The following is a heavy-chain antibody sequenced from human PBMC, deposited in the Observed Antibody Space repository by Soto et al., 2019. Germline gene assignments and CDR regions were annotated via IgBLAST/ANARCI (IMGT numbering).Heavy chain of an antibody. CDR2: MNPNSGNT. D-gene: IGHD2-8*02. V-gene: IGHV1-8*01. J-gene: IGHJ4*02. CDR1: GYTFTSYD. Sequence: QVQLVQSGAEVKKPGASVKVSCKASGYTFTSYDINWVRQATGQGLEWMGWMNPNSGNTGYAQKCQGRVTMTRNTSISRAYMELRSRRSEDTAVYYCEREYWYDDLDYWGQGTLVTVSS. CDR3: EREYWYDDLDY.